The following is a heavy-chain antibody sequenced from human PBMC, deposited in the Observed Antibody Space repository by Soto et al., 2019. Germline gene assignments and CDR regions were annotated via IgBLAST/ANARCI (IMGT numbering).Heavy chain of an antibody. J-gene: IGHJ4*02. CDR3: AKDRGGGGYPLFDS. D-gene: IGHD2-15*01. V-gene: IGHV1-69*04. CDR1: GGTFSSYT. CDR2: IIPILGIA. Sequence: GASVKVSCKASGGTFSSYTISWVRQAPGQGLEWMGRIIPILGIANYAQNFQGRVAITADKSTSTAYMELSSLRSEDTAVYYCAKDRGGGGYPLFDSWGQGTLVTVSS.